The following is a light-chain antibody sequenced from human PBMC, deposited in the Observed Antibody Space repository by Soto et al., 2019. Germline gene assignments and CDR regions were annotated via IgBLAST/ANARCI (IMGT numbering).Light chain of an antibody. Sequence: QSALTQPPSVSGSPGQWVTISCTGSSSDIGADYDVYWYQQHPGKAPKLLIYGISNRPSGVPNRFSGSKSGTTASLAISGLQAEDEADYYCSSYTSSRTGYVVFGGGTKVTVL. CDR3: SSYTSSRTGYVV. CDR2: GIS. J-gene: IGLJ2*01. CDR1: SSDIGADYD. V-gene: IGLV1-40*01.